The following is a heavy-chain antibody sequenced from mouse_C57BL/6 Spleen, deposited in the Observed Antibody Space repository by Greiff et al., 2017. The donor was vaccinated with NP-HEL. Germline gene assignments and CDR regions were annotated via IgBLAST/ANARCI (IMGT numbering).Heavy chain of an antibody. CDR1: GFTFSNYW. CDR3: TDGNYYFDY. V-gene: IGHV6-3*01. J-gene: IGHJ2*01. CDR2: IRLKSDNYAT. D-gene: IGHD1-1*01. Sequence: DVHLVESGGGLVQPGGSMKLSCVASGFTFSNYWMNWVRQSPEKGLEWVAQIRLKSDNYATHYAESVKGRFTISRDDSKSSVYLQMNNLRAEDTGIYYCTDGNYYFDYWGQGTTLTVSS.